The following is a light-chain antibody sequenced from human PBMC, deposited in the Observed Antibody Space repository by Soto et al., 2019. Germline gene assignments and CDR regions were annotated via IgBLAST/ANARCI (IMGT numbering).Light chain of an antibody. Sequence: QSVVTQEPSLTVSPGGTVTLTCGSNSGVVSGGHYPCWFQQKPGQAPRTLIYEATLKHPWTPARFSGSLLGGKAALTLSGAQPEDEAEYYCLLSFSGDYVVFGGGTKLTVL. V-gene: IGLV7-46*01. J-gene: IGLJ3*02. CDR1: SGVVSGGHY. CDR3: LLSFSGDYVV. CDR2: EAT.